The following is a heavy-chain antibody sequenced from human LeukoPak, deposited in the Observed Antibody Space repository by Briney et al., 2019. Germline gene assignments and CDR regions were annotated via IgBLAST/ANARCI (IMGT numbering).Heavy chain of an antibody. D-gene: IGHD3-22*01. CDR1: GFTFSSYS. CDR3: ARDPFTSGDYYDSSGYSGY. V-gene: IGHV3-21*01. CDR2: ISSSSSYI. Sequence: GGSLRLSCAASGFTFSSYSMNWVRQAPGKGLEWVSSISSSSSYIHYADSVKGRFTISRDNAKNSLYLQMNGLRAEDTAVYYCARDPFTSGDYYDSSGYSGYWGQGTLVTVSS. J-gene: IGHJ4*02.